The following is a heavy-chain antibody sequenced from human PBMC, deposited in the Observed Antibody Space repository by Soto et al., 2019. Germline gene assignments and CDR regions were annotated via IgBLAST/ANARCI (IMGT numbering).Heavy chain of an antibody. CDR2: ISYDGSNK. D-gene: IGHD2-15*01. Sequence: QVQLVESGGGVVQPGRSLRLSCAASGFTFSSYGMHWVRQAPGKGLEWVAVISYDGSNKYYADSVKGRFTISRDNSKNTVYLQMNSLRAEDTAVYYCAKDLWDCSGGSCYPDYWGQGTLVTVSS. CDR3: AKDLWDCSGGSCYPDY. V-gene: IGHV3-30*18. CDR1: GFTFSSYG. J-gene: IGHJ4*02.